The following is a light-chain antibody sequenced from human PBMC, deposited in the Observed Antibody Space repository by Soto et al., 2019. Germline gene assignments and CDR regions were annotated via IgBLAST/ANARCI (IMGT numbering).Light chain of an antibody. CDR3: LQYVSSPWT. J-gene: IGKJ1*01. Sequence: EIVWTQSAATLSLSLGERATRSCRASQTVGGRYLAWFQQKPGQTPRLLIYGAYTRAAGVPDRFSGSGSGTDFSLTINRLEPEDFAVYYCLQYVSSPWTFGQGTKVEV. V-gene: IGKV3-20*01. CDR1: QTVGGRY. CDR2: GAY.